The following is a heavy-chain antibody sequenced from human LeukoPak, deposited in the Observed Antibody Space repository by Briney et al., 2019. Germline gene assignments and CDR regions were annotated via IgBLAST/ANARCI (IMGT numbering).Heavy chain of an antibody. V-gene: IGHV3-30*02. Sequence: PGGSLRLSCAGSGFTFSSHGMHWVRQAPGKGLEWVAVIWYDGSNKYYADSVKGRFTISRDNSKNTLYVEMNSLRAEDTAVYYCAKLEYSGSYGDAFDIWGQGTMVTVSS. D-gene: IGHD1-26*01. CDR1: GFTFSSHG. CDR2: IWYDGSNK. CDR3: AKLEYSGSYGDAFDI. J-gene: IGHJ3*02.